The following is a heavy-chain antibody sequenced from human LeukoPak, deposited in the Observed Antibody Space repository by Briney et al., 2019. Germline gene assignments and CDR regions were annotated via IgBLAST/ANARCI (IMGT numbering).Heavy chain of an antibody. D-gene: IGHD2-2*01. CDR3: AKSPLSLYYFDY. CDR1: GFTFSSYA. Sequence: GGSLRLSCAASGFTFSSYAMSWVRQAPGKGLEWVSAISGSGGSTYYADSVEGRFTISRDNSKNTLYLQMNSLRAEDTAVYYCAKSPLSLYYFDYWGQGTLVTVSS. V-gene: IGHV3-23*01. J-gene: IGHJ4*02. CDR2: ISGSGGST.